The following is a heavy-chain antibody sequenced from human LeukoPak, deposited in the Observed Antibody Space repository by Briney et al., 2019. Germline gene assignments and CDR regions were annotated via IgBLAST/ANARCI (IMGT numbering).Heavy chain of an antibody. J-gene: IGHJ4*02. V-gene: IGHV3-66*01. CDR3: ASPDSSGYYYSQRY. Sequence: PGGSLRLSCAASGFTLSSSSMNWVRQAPGKGLEWVSVIYSGGSTYYADSVKGRFTISRDNSKNTLYLQMNSLRAEDTAVYYCASPDSSGYYYSQRYWGQGTLVTVSS. D-gene: IGHD3-22*01. CDR1: GFTLSSSS. CDR2: IYSGGST.